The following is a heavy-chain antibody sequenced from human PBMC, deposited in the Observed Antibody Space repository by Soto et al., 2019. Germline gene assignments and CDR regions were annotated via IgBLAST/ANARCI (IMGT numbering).Heavy chain of an antibody. J-gene: IGHJ3*02. Sequence: SETLSLTCTVSGGSISSYYWSWIRQPPGKGLEWIGYIYYSGSTNYNPSLKSRVTISVDTSKNQFSLKLSSVTAADTAVYYCARTIDYGDSNRGAFDIWGQGTMVTVSS. CDR1: GGSISSYY. V-gene: IGHV4-59*01. D-gene: IGHD4-17*01. CDR3: ARTIDYGDSNRGAFDI. CDR2: IYYSGST.